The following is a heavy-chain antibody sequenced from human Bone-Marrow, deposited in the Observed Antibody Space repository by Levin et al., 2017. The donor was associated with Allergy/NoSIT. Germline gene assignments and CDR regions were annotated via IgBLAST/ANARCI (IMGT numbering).Heavy chain of an antibody. V-gene: IGHV3-72*01. Sequence: PGESLKISCVASGFTFSDHYMDWVRQAPGKGLEWVGRAKNKANSYTTDYAASVKDRFTISRDDSKNSLYLQMNSLKTEDTAVYYCAREKKWEQRLYYFDYWGQGTPVTVSS. CDR1: GFTFSDHY. J-gene: IGHJ4*02. D-gene: IGHD1-26*01. CDR2: AKNKANSYTT. CDR3: AREKKWEQRLYYFDY.